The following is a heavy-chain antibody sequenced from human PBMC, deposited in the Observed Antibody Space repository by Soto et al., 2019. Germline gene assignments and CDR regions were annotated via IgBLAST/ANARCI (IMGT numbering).Heavy chain of an antibody. J-gene: IGHJ6*02. CDR1: GFTVSSNY. CDR2: IYSGGST. V-gene: IGHV3-53*01. D-gene: IGHD3-16*01. CDR3: ARGILGYYYYGMDV. Sequence: EVQLVESGGGLIQPGGSLRLSCAASGFTVSSNYMSWVRQAPGKGLEWVSIIYSGGSTYYADSVKGRFTISRDNSKNTLYLQMNSLRAEDTAVYHCARGILGYYYYGMDVWGQGTTVTVSS.